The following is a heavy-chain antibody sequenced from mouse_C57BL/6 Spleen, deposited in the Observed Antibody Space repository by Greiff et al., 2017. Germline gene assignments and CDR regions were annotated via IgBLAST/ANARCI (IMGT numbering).Heavy chain of an antibody. CDR3: ARSGSSPYFDY. Sequence: QVQLQQPGAELVKPGASVKLSCKASGYTFTSYWMHWVKQRPGQGLEWIGMIHPNSGSTNYNEKFKSKATLTVDKSSSTAYMQLSSLTSEDSAVXYCARSGSSPYFDYWGQGTTLTVSS. CDR2: IHPNSGST. J-gene: IGHJ2*01. D-gene: IGHD1-1*01. V-gene: IGHV1-64*01. CDR1: GYTFTSYW.